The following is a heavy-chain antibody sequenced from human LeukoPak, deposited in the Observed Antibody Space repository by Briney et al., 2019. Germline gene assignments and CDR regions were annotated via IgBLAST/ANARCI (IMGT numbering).Heavy chain of an antibody. CDR2: ISGSGGST. V-gene: IGHV3-23*01. Sequence: PGGSLRLSCAASGFTFSSYGMSWVRQAPGKGLEWVSAISGSGGSTYYADSVKGRFTISRDNSKNTLCLQMNSLRVEDAAVYYCAIYTAVAGRRLPLGYWGQGTLVIVTS. D-gene: IGHD6-19*01. J-gene: IGHJ4*02. CDR3: AIYTAVAGRRLPLGY. CDR1: GFTFSSYG.